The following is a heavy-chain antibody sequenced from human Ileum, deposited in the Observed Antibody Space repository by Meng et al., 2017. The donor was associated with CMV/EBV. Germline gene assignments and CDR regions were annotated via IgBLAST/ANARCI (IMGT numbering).Heavy chain of an antibody. D-gene: IGHD3-3*01. J-gene: IGHJ4*02. CDR2: IKEDGRDT. CDR3: ARWRGY. V-gene: IGHV3-7*01. CDR1: GFTFSRYW. Sequence: GGSLRLSCAASGFTFSRYWMTWVRQAPGKRLEWMANIKEDGRDTVYVDSVKGRFTISRDNAKASLYLQMDRLRVEDTAIYYCARWRGYWGQGTLVTVSS.